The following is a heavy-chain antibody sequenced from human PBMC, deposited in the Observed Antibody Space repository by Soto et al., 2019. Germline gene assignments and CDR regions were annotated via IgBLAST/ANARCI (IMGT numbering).Heavy chain of an antibody. J-gene: IGHJ4*02. CDR1: GFTFSTFA. V-gene: IGHV3-23*01. CDR2: ISGSGGNT. Sequence: GVSLRLSCAASGFTFSTFAMNWVRQAPGKGLEWVSAISGSGGNTYYADSVKGRFTISRDNSKNTLYVQMNSLGAEDTAVYYCAKSAYDFWSGYSYALDYWGQGVLVTVSS. CDR3: AKSAYDFWSGYSYALDY. D-gene: IGHD3-3*01.